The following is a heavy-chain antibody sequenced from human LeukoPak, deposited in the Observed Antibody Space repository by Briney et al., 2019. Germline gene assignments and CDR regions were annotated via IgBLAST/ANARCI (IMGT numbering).Heavy chain of an antibody. CDR3: ARGGNFYRGHYFDY. D-gene: IGHD1-26*01. CDR2: IYYTGST. V-gene: IGHV4-59*01. J-gene: IGHJ4*02. Sequence: PSETLSLTCTVSGGSISEYYWYWIRQPPGKGLEWIGYIYYTGSTKYHPSLKSRLTISVDTSKNQFSPRLTSVTAADTAVYYCARGGNFYRGHYFDYWGQGALVTVSS. CDR1: GGSISEYY.